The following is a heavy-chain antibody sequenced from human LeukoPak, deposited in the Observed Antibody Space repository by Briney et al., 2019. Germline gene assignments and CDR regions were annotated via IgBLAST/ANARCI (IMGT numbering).Heavy chain of an antibody. D-gene: IGHD1-1*01. CDR3: ARDSDRYSPDYYYGMDV. CDR1: GGSISSYY. Sequence: PSETLSLTCTVSGGSISSYYWSWIRQPPGKGLEWIGYIYYSGSTNYNPSLKSRVTISVDTSKNQFSLKLSSVTAADTAVYYCARDSDRYSPDYYYGMDVWGQGTTVTVSS. J-gene: IGHJ6*02. CDR2: IYYSGST. V-gene: IGHV4-59*01.